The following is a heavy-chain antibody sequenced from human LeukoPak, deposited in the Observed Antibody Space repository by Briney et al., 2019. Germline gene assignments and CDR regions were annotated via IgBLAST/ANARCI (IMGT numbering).Heavy chain of an antibody. V-gene: IGHV1-2*02. D-gene: IGHD7-27*01. Sequence: ASVKVSCKASGYTFTGYYMHWVRQAPGQGLEWMGWINPNSGGTNYAQKFQGRVTMTRDTSISTAYMELSRLRSDDTAVYYCARAWGFLCGMDVWGQGTTVTVSS. CDR3: ARAWGFLCGMDV. J-gene: IGHJ6*02. CDR2: INPNSGGT. CDR1: GYTFTGYY.